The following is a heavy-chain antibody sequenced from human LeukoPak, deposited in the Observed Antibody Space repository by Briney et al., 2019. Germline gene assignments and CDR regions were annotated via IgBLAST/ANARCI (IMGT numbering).Heavy chain of an antibody. CDR1: GGSISGGSYY. CDR3: AIGIVGSYFDY. Sequence: PSETLSLTCTVSGGSISGGSYYWSWIRQPPGKGLEWIGYIYYSGSTKYNLSLKSRVTISVDTSKNQLSLKLSSVTAADTAVYYCAIGIVGSYFDYWGQGTLVTVSS. V-gene: IGHV4-61*01. CDR2: IYYSGST. J-gene: IGHJ4*02. D-gene: IGHD1-26*01.